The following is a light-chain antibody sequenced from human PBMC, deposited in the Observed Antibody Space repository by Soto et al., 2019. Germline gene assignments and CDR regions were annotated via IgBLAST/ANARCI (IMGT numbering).Light chain of an antibody. V-gene: IGKV1-39*01. CDR2: AAS. CDR3: QQSHNTPRT. J-gene: IGKJ1*01. Sequence: DTQMTQSPSSLSAPVGDRVTITCRASQSISRHLNWYQQKPGKAPKLLIYAASTLQSGVQSRFSGSGSGTDFTLTISSLQPEDSATYYCQQSHNTPRTFGQGTKVEIK. CDR1: QSISRH.